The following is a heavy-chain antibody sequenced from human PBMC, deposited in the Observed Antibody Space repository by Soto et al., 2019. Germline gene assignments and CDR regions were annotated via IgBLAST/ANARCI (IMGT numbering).Heavy chain of an antibody. J-gene: IGHJ4*02. CDR1: GGSFSGYY. CDR2: INHSGST. V-gene: IGHV4-34*01. Sequence: QVQLQQWGAGLLKPSETLSLTCAVYGGSFSGYYWSWIRQPPGKGLEWIGEINHSGSTNYNPSLKRRVPRAVDTAKNELSRELSSVTAADTAVYYCARGAGYKSSYGSYSFDYWGQGTLVTVSS. D-gene: IGHD5-18*01. CDR3: ARGAGYKSSYGSYSFDY.